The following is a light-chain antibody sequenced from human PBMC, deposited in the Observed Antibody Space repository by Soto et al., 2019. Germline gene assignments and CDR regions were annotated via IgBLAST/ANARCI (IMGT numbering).Light chain of an antibody. CDR3: QQYNDWTRT. V-gene: IGKV3-15*01. CDR1: QSVNSN. Sequence: EIVMTQSPATLSVSPGERATLSRRASQSVNSNLAWYQQKPGQAPRILIYGASSRATAITARFSGSGSGTEFTLTISSLQSEDFAVYYCQQYNDWTRTFGGGTKVDIK. J-gene: IGKJ4*01. CDR2: GAS.